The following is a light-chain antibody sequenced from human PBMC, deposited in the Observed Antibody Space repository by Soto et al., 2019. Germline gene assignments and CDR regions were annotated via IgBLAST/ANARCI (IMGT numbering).Light chain of an antibody. CDR2: GAS. J-gene: IGKJ1*01. Sequence: DIVLTQSPGTLSLSPGERATLSCRASQSVSSSYLAWYQQKPVQAPRLLIYGASSRATGIPDRFGGRGCGAEFTLPTISLQAEDFVADYCQQYDTTPRTFGQGTKVDIK. CDR1: QSVSSSY. V-gene: IGKV3-20*01. CDR3: QQYDTTPRT.